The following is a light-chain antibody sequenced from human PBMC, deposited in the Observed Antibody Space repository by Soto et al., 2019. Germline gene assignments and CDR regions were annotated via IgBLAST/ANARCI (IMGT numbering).Light chain of an antibody. CDR2: LGY. CDR1: RSLLKANGYTY. J-gene: IGKJ1*01. Sequence: DIVMTQSPLSLTFTPGEPASISCRSSRSLLKANGYTYFHWFLQKPGQSPQLLIYLGYNRAPGVPDRFSGTGSGTDFTLKISRVEAEDVGVYYCMQTLESRTFGQGTKVDIK. V-gene: IGKV2-28*01. CDR3: MQTLESRT.